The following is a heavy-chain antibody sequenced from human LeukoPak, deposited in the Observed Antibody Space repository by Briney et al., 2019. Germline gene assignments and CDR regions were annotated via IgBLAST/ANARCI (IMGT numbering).Heavy chain of an antibody. CDR1: GGSFSGYY. J-gene: IGHJ6*02. CDR2: INHSGSA. Sequence: SETLSLTCAVYGGSFSGYYWSWIRQPPGKGLEWIGEINHSGSANYNPSLKSRVTISVDTSKNQFSLKLSSVTAADTAVYYCARGYGSGSYSNYYYGMDVWGQGTTVTVSS. CDR3: ARGYGSGSYSNYYYGMDV. V-gene: IGHV4-34*01. D-gene: IGHD3-10*01.